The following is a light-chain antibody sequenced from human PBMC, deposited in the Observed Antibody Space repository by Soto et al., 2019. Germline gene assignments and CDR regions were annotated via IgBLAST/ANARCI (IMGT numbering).Light chain of an antibody. V-gene: IGKV1-5*01. Sequence: DIQMTQSPSTLSASVGDRVTITCRASQSISSWLAWYQQKPGKAPKLLIYDASSLESGVPSRFSGSGSGTEFSLTISILQPDDFATYDCQQYNSYSPLTFGQGTKVEIK. CDR1: QSISSW. J-gene: IGKJ1*01. CDR3: QQYNSYSPLT. CDR2: DAS.